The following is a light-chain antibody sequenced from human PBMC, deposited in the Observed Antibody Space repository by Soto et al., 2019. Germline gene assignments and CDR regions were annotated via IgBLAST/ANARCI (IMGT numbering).Light chain of an antibody. CDR2: KAS. V-gene: IGKV1-5*03. J-gene: IGKJ2*01. Sequence: DIKMTQSPSSLVASIGVRVKITCRDSQSLGGWLAWYQQKPGEAPKLRIYKASTLENGVPSRFSGSGSGTEFTLTIRSLQPDDSATYFCQQYHTYLYTFGQGTKLEI. CDR1: QSLGGW. CDR3: QQYHTYLYT.